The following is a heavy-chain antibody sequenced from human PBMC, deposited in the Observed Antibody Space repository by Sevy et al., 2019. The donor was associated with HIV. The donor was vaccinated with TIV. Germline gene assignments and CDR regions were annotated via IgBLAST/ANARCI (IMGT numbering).Heavy chain of an antibody. CDR1: GFMFSLYS. D-gene: IGHD6-19*01. Sequence: GGSLRLSCEASGFMFSLYSLNWVRQAPGKGLEWVSSITASTGQTFYTDSVRGRFTIPRDNAKNSVFLQMNGLRAEDTAVYFCARDSIRLAGTPFDFWGQGTLVTVSS. CDR2: ITASTGQT. J-gene: IGHJ4*02. V-gene: IGHV3-21*01. CDR3: ARDSIRLAGTPFDF.